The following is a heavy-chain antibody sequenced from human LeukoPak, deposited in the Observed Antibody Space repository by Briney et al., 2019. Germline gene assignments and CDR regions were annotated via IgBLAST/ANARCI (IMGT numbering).Heavy chain of an antibody. D-gene: IGHD2-2*01. Sequence: ASVKVSCKASGYTFTSYYMHWVRQAPGQGLEWMGIINPSGGSTSYAQKFQGRVTTTRDTSTSTVYMELSSLRSEDTAVYYCARGPGVYQLLAYGDYRDFDYWGQGTLVTVSS. CDR2: INPSGGST. CDR3: ARGPGVYQLLAYGDYRDFDY. V-gene: IGHV1-46*01. CDR1: GYTFTSYY. J-gene: IGHJ4*02.